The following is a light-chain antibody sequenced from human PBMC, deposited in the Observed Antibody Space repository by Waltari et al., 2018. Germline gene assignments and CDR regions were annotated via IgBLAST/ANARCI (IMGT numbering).Light chain of an antibody. CDR1: QDVSNK. CDR2: STS. J-gene: IGKJ1*01. Sequence: EMVMTQPPGTLSVSPGERATPSCRASQDVSNKLAWYQQKPGQAPRLLIYSTSTRANGIPARFSGSGSGTEFTLTISSLQSEDFAVYYCQQYNNWPPVTFGQGTKVEIK. V-gene: IGKV3-15*01. CDR3: QQYNNWPPVT.